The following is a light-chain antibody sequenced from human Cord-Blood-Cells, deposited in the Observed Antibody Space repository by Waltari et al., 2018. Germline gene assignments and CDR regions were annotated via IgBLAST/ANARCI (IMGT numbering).Light chain of an antibody. CDR1: SSDVGSFNL. CDR2: ELS. CDR3: CSYAGSSTFKVV. V-gene: IGLV2-23*02. J-gene: IGLJ2*01. Sequence: QSALTQPASVSGSPGQSITIPCTGPSSDVGSFNLVSWYQQHPVKAPKLMICELSKPPSGVSIRFSGSKSGDTASLTISGLQAEDEAHYYCCSYAGSSTFKVVFGGGTKLTVL.